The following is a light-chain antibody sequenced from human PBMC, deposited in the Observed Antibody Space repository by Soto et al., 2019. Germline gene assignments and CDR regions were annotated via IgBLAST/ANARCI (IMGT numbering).Light chain of an antibody. CDR1: KDIRGA. CDR3: QQFNIYPIT. V-gene: IGKV1-13*02. J-gene: IGKJ5*01. Sequence: AIQVTQSPSSLSASVGDRVTITCRASKDIRGALSWYQQKPGKAPKLLIYDLSTVQSGVPSRFSVRDSVSEFNLTITGLQPVDCATYYCQQFNIYPITFGQGTRLDI. CDR2: DLS.